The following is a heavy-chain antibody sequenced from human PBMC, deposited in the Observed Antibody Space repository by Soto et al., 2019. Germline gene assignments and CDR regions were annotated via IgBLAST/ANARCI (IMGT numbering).Heavy chain of an antibody. J-gene: IGHJ4*02. V-gene: IGHV4-59*08. Sequence: TLSLTCTVSGGSISSYYWSWIRQPPGKGLEWIGYIYYSGSTNYNPSLKSRVTISVDTSKNQFSLKLSSVTAADTAVYYCARHDDFWTGGKYYFDDWGQGTLVTVSS. D-gene: IGHD3-3*01. CDR3: ARHDDFWTGGKYYFDD. CDR1: GGSISSYY. CDR2: IYYSGST.